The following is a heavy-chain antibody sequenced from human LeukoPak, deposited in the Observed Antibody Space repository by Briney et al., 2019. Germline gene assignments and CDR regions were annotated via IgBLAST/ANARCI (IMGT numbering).Heavy chain of an antibody. D-gene: IGHD4-17*01. J-gene: IGHJ6*02. CDR3: ARVEDDYGDYYYGMDV. V-gene: IGHV3-48*04. CDR1: GSTFSTRT. Sequence: GGSLRLSCAASGSTFSTRTMNWVRQAPGKGLEWVSYISNSDSTVHYADSVKGRFTISRDNAQNSLYLQMSSLRAEDTAVYYCARVEDDYGDYYYGMDVWGQGTTVTVSS. CDR2: ISNSDSTV.